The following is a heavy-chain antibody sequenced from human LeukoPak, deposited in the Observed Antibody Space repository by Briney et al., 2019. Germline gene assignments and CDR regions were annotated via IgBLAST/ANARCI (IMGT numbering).Heavy chain of an antibody. Sequence: GGSLRLSCAASGFTFSSYWMSWVRQAPGKGLEWVANIKQDGSEKYYVDFVKGRFTISRDNAKNSLYLQMNSLRAEDTAVYYRARDPTSFGPTVTTDYWGQGALVTVSS. D-gene: IGHD4-17*01. J-gene: IGHJ4*02. CDR3: ARDPTSFGPTVTTDY. V-gene: IGHV3-7*01. CDR1: GFTFSSYW. CDR2: IKQDGSEK.